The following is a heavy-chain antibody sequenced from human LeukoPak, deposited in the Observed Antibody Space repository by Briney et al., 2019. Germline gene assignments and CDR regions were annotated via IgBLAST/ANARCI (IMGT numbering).Heavy chain of an antibody. Sequence: ASVKVSCKASGYTFTGYYMHWVRQAPGQGLEWMGWINPNSGGTNYAQKFQGRVTMTRDTSISTAYMELSRLRSDGTAVYYCARELITGTSYWFDPWGQGTLVTVSS. D-gene: IGHD1-20*01. CDR2: INPNSGGT. J-gene: IGHJ5*02. V-gene: IGHV1-2*02. CDR3: ARELITGTSYWFDP. CDR1: GYTFTGYY.